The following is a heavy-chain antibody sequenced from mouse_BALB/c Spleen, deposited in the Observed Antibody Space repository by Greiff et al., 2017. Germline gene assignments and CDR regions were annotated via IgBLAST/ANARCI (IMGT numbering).Heavy chain of an antibody. D-gene: IGHD2-3*01. Sequence: VQLQQSGAELVRPGSSVKISCKASGYAFSSYWMNWVKQRPGQGLEWIGQIYPGDGDTNYNGKFKGKATLTADKSSSTAYMQLSSLTSEDSAVYFCARGGGIYDGYYWFAYWGQGTLVTVSA. CDR3: ARGGGIYDGYYWFAY. CDR1: GYAFSSYW. J-gene: IGHJ3*01. V-gene: IGHV1-80*01. CDR2: IYPGDGDT.